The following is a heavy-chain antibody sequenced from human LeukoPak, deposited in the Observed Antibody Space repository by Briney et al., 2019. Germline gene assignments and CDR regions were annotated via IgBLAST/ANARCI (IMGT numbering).Heavy chain of an antibody. D-gene: IGHD3-22*01. CDR2: INPSGGST. CDR3: ARPLDGRITMIPGAFDI. V-gene: IGHV1-46*01. CDR1: GYTFTSYY. J-gene: IGHJ3*02. Sequence: ASVKVSCKASGYTFTSYYMHWVRQAPGQGLEWMGIINPSGGSTNYAQKFQGRVTITADESTSTAYMELSSLRSEDTAVYYCARPLDGRITMIPGAFDIWGQGTMVTVSS.